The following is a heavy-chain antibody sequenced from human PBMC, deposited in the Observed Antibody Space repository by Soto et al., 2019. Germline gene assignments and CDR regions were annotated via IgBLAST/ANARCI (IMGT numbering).Heavy chain of an antibody. CDR2: MNPNSGNT. CDR3: ARHDFWSGSTHSSMDV. Sequence: ASVKVSCKASGYTFTSYDINWVRQATGQGLEWMGWMNPNSGNTGYAQKFQGRVTMTRNTSISTAYMELSSLRSEDTAVYYCARHDFWSGSTHSSMDVWGQGTTVTVSS. D-gene: IGHD3-3*01. V-gene: IGHV1-8*01. CDR1: GYTFTSYD. J-gene: IGHJ6*02.